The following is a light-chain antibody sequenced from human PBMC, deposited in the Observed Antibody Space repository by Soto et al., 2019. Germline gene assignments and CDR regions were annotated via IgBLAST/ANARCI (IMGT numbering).Light chain of an antibody. V-gene: IGLV2-14*01. J-gene: IGLJ1*01. CDR2: DVS. CDR1: SSDVGGYNY. CDR3: SSYTSSSTLYV. Sequence: ALTQPASVSGSPGQSITISCTGTSSDVGGYNYVSWYQQHPGKAPKLMIYDVSNRPSGVSNRFSGSKSGNTASLTIPGLQAEDEADYYCSSYTSSSTLYVFGTGTKVTVL.